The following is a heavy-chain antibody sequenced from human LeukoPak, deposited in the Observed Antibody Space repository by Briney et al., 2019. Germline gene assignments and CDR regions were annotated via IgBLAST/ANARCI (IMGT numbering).Heavy chain of an antibody. V-gene: IGHV3-21*01. CDR1: GFTFSDYA. Sequence: PGGSLRLSCAASGFTFSDYAMDWVRQAPGKGLEWVSAISSSSAYIYYADSVKGRFTISRDNAKNSLYLQMNSLRAEDTAVYYCARDDSGSSPGYWGQGTLVTVSS. D-gene: IGHD1-26*01. CDR3: ARDDSGSSPGY. J-gene: IGHJ4*02. CDR2: ISSSSAYI.